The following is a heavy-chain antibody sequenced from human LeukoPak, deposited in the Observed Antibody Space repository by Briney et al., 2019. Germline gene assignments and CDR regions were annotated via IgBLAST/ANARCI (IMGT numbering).Heavy chain of an antibody. V-gene: IGHV4-59*01. CDR1: GGSISSYY. CDR3: ASGSYPHYYYYYYMDV. CDR2: IYYSGST. J-gene: IGHJ6*03. D-gene: IGHD1-1*01. Sequence: NPSETLSLTCTVSGGSISSYYWSWIRQPPGKGLELIGYIYYSGSTNYNPSLKSRVTISVDTSKNQFSLKLSSVTAADTAVYYCASGSYPHYYYYYYMDVWGKGTTVTVSS.